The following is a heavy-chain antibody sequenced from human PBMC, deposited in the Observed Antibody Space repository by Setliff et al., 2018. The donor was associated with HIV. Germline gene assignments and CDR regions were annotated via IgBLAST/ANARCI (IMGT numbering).Heavy chain of an antibody. CDR1: GGSISSYY. D-gene: IGHD1-26*01. V-gene: IGHV4-38-2*02. J-gene: IGHJ6*03. CDR2: MSHNGKT. Sequence: SETLSLTCTVSGGSISSYYWSWIRQPPGKGLEWIASMSHNGKTYYNPSLKSRVTISVDTSKNQISLKMNSVTAAGTAVYHCARELSHIVGAPRYMDVWGKGSTVTVSS. CDR3: ARELSHIVGAPRYMDV.